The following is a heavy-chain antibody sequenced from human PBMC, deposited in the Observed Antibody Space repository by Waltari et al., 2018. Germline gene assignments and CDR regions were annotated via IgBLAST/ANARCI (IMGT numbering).Heavy chain of an antibody. J-gene: IGHJ3*02. V-gene: IGHV1-69-2*01. CDR1: RYTFTDYY. D-gene: IGHD2-21*01. CDR3: ATDCGGDCYHAFDI. Sequence: VQLLQPGAEVKKPASSVKVSCQASRYTFTDYYMHWVQQAPGKGLEWMGRVDPEDGETIYAEKFQGRVTITADTSTDTAYMELSSLRSEDTAVYYCATDCGGDCYHAFDIWGQGTMVTVSS. CDR2: VDPEDGET.